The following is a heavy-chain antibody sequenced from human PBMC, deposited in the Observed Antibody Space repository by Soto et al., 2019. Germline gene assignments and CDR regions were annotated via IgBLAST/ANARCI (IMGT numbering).Heavy chain of an antibody. CDR1: GYSFTSYW. J-gene: IGHJ6*02. Sequence: GESLKISCKGSGYSFTSYWIGWVRQMPGKGLERMGIIYPGDSDTRYSPSFQGQVTISADKSISTAYLQWSSLKASDTAMYYCARGGNYDILNGYYYGMDVWGQGTTVTVSS. CDR2: IYPGDSDT. CDR3: ARGGNYDILNGYYYGMDV. V-gene: IGHV5-51*01. D-gene: IGHD3-9*01.